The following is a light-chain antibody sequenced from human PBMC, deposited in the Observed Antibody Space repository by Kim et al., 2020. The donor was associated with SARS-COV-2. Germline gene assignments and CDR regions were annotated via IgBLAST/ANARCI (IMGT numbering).Light chain of an antibody. V-gene: IGKV3-15*01. Sequence: EIVMTQSPATLSVSPGDRVTLSYRASQNIGTALAWYQQRPGQAPRLLMSRVSARATGVPVRFTGGGSGTDFTLTISSLQSEDIGVYYCQQFHEWPPITFGGGTMVEI. J-gene: IGKJ4*01. CDR2: RVS. CDR3: QQFHEWPPIT. CDR1: QNIGTA.